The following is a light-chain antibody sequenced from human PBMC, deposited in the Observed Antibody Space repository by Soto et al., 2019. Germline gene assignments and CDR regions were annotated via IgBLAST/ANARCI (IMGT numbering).Light chain of an antibody. Sequence: IQMTQSPSSLSASVGDRVTITCRASQNINRYLNWYQQKPGKAPKLLIYAASSLQSGVPSRFSGSASGTDFTLTISSLQPEDFATYYCLQDYSYPWTFGQGTKVDIK. J-gene: IGKJ1*01. CDR3: LQDYSYPWT. CDR1: QNINRY. V-gene: IGKV1-6*01. CDR2: AAS.